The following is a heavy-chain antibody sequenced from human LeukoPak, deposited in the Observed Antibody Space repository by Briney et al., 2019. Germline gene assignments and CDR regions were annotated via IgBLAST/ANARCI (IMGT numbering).Heavy chain of an antibody. V-gene: IGHV1-2*06. CDR2: INPNSGGT. CDR1: GYTFTGYY. J-gene: IGHJ4*02. Sequence: ASVKVSCKASGYTFTGYYMHWVRQAPGQGLEWMGRINPNSGGTNYAHTFQGRVTMTRDTSISTAYMELSRLRSDDTAVYYCARDGTGYCSGGSCYSGASFDYWGQGTLVTVSS. CDR3: ARDGTGYCSGGSCYSGASFDY. D-gene: IGHD2-15*01.